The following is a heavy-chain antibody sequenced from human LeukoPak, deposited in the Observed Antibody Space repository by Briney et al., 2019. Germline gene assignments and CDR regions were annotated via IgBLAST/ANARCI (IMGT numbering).Heavy chain of an antibody. V-gene: IGHV1-2*02. CDR1: GYTFSGFY. D-gene: IGHD6-13*01. Sequence: ASVTVSCKASGYTFSGFYIHWVRQAPGQGLEWMGWINPNSGVTNYAQKLQGRVTITRDTSIDTAYMQLSRLRSDDTAVYYCAKGVAAASYNWFDPWGQGTLVTVSS. J-gene: IGHJ5*02. CDR2: INPNSGVT. CDR3: AKGVAAASYNWFDP.